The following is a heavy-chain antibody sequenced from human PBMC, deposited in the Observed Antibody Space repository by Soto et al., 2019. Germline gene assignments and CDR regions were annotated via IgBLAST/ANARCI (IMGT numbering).Heavy chain of an antibody. V-gene: IGHV6-1*01. Sequence: NPSETLSLTCAISGDSVSNNGATWNWIRQSPSRGLEWLGRAYYRSRWRYDYAASVRGRITINPDTSKNQFSLQLNSVTPEDTAVYYCARDPPDFNSGLDYWGQGTLVTVSS. J-gene: IGHJ4*02. D-gene: IGHD6-19*01. CDR3: ARDPPDFNSGLDY. CDR2: AYYRSRWRY. CDR1: GDSVSNNGAT.